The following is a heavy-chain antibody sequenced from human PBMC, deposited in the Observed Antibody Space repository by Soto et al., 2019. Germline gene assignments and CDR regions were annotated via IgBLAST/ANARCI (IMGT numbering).Heavy chain of an antibody. D-gene: IGHD5-12*01. V-gene: IGHV3-33*01. CDR3: ARWLQFARFDY. CDR2: IWYDGSNK. Sequence: GGSLRLSCAASGFTFSSYGMHWVRQAPGKGLEGVAVIWYDGSNKYYADSVKGRFTISRDNSKNTLYLQMNSLRAEATAVYYCARWLQFARFDYWGQGTLVTVSS. J-gene: IGHJ4*02. CDR1: GFTFSSYG.